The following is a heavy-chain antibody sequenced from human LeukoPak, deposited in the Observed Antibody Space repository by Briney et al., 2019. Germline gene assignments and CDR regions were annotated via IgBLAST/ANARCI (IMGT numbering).Heavy chain of an antibody. V-gene: IGHV1-2*02. D-gene: IGHD3-22*01. J-gene: IGHJ4*02. CDR1: GYTFAGYY. CDR3: ARVAVAGYYDY. Sequence: ASVEVSCKASGYTFAGYYMHWVRQAPGQGLEWMGWINPNSGGTNYAQKFQGRVTMTRDTSISTAYMELSRLRSDDTAVYYRARVAVAGYYDYWGQGTLVTVSS. CDR2: INPNSGGT.